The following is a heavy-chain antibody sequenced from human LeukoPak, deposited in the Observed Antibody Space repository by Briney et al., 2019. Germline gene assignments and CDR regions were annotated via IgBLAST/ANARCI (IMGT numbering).Heavy chain of an antibody. J-gene: IGHJ6*02. Sequence: ASVKVSCKASGYTFTGYYMHWVRQAPGQGLEWMGWINPNSGGTNYAQKFQGRVTMTRDTSISTAYMELSRLRSDDTAVYYCARSIPANYYYYGMDVWGQGTTVTVSS. CDR2: INPNSGGT. CDR3: ARSIPANYYYYGMDV. V-gene: IGHV1-2*02. D-gene: IGHD2-15*01. CDR1: GYTFTGYY.